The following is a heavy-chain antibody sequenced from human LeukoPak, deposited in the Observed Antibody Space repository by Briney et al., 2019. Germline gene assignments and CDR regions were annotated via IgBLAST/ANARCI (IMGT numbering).Heavy chain of an antibody. V-gene: IGHV1-69*13. J-gene: IGHJ5*02. CDR3: ARGVTSSPWYNLFDP. D-gene: IGHD6-13*01. CDR1: GGTFISYV. Sequence: ASVKVSCKASGGTFISYVIGWVRQAPGQGREWMGAIIPILGSANYVQKFQGRVTITADESTSTAYMELSSLKSEDTAVDYCARGVTSSPWYNLFDPWGQRTLVTVSS. CDR2: IIPILGSA.